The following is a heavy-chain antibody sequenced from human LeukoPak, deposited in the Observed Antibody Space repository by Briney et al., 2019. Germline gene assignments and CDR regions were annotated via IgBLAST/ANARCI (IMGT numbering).Heavy chain of an antibody. CDR3: AKDSRGGPDYLAAAGYYYGMDV. Sequence: PGGSLRLSCAASGFTFSSYAMSWVRQAPGKGLEWVSALSGRGSNTYYADSVKGRFTISRDNSKNTLYLQMNSLRAEDTAVYYCAKDSRGGPDYLAAAGYYYGMDVWGQGTTVTVSS. CDR2: LSGRGSNT. D-gene: IGHD6-13*01. V-gene: IGHV3-23*01. J-gene: IGHJ6*02. CDR1: GFTFSSYA.